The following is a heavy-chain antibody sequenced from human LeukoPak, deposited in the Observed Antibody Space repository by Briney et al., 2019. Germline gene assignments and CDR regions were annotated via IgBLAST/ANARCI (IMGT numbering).Heavy chain of an antibody. CDR1: EFTFDGYG. Sequence: GGPLRLSCAASEFTFDGYGMGWVRQAPGKGLEWVSGINWNGGSTGYADSVKGRFTISRDNAKNSLYMQMNSLRAEDTALYYCARDIGPHAFDIWGQGTMVTVSS. CDR3: ARDIGPHAFDI. D-gene: IGHD1-26*01. J-gene: IGHJ3*02. V-gene: IGHV3-20*04. CDR2: INWNGGST.